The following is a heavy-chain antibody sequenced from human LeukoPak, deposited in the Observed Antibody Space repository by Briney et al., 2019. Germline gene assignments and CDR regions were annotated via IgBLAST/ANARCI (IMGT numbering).Heavy chain of an antibody. CDR3: VRDMWGTYYFDY. Sequence: AGGSLRLSCVASGSIFSSYTMNWVRQAPGKGLEWVSSISISSTYINYADSVKGRFTTSRDNAWNSLYLQMDNLRAEDTAVYYCVRDMWGTYYFDYWGQGTVVTVSS. CDR1: GSIFSSYT. D-gene: IGHD1-14*01. J-gene: IGHJ4*02. CDR2: ISISSTYI. V-gene: IGHV3-21*06.